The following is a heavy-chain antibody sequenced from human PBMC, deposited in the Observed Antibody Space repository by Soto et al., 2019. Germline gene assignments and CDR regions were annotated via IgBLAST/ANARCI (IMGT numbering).Heavy chain of an antibody. CDR1: GYTFTSYD. Sequence: ASVKVSCKASGYTFTSYDINWVRQATGQGHEWMGWMNPNSGHTGYAQKFKGRVTMTRNTSISTAYMELGSLRSEDTAVYYCARGGSVVVVAAADYWGKGTLVPVSP. V-gene: IGHV1-8*01. J-gene: IGHJ4*02. CDR2: MNPNSGHT. CDR3: ARGGSVVVVAAADY. D-gene: IGHD2-15*01.